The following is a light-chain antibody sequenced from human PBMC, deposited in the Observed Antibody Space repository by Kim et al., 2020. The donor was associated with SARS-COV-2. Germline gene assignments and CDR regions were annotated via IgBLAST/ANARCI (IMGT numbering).Light chain of an antibody. V-gene: IGLV1-44*01. Sequence: GQKLTISCSGGSSNIAINPFNWYQHVPGTAPKLLISTNTHRPSGVPERFSGSKSGTSASLAISGLQSEDEADYYCSSWDDSLDGWVFGGGTQLTVL. J-gene: IGLJ3*02. CDR3: SSWDDSLDGWV. CDR2: TNT. CDR1: SSNIAINP.